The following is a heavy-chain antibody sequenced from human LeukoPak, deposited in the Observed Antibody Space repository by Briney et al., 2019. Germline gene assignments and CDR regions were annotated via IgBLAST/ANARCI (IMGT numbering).Heavy chain of an antibody. CDR3: ASGSSSGTTDY. V-gene: IGHV1-69*04. Sequence: SVKVSCKASGGTFSSYAISWVRQAPGPGLEWMGRIIPILGIANYAQKFQGRVTITADKSMSTAYMELSSLRSEDTAVYYCASGSSSGTTDYWGQGTLVTVSS. CDR2: IIPILGIA. CDR1: GGTFSSYA. D-gene: IGHD6-19*01. J-gene: IGHJ4*02.